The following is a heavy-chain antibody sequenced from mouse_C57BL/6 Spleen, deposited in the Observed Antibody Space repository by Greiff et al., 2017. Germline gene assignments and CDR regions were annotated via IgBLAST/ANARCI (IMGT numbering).Heavy chain of an antibody. V-gene: IGHV1-72*01. CDR3: AKGGDYGSSYFDY. J-gene: IGHJ2*01. CDR2: IDPNSGGT. Sequence: QVQLQQPGAELVKPGASVKLSCKASGYTFTSYWMNWVKQRPGRGLEWIGRIDPNSGGTKSNEKFKSKATLTVDKPSSTAYMRVSSLTSEDSAVYYCAKGGDYGSSYFDYWGQGTTLTVSS. D-gene: IGHD1-1*01. CDR1: GYTFTSYW.